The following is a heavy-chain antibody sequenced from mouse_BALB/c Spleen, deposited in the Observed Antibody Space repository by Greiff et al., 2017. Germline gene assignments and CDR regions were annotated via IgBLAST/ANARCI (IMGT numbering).Heavy chain of an antibody. CDR2: ISYSGST. D-gene: IGHD2-3*01. J-gene: IGHJ3*01. CDR1: GDSITSGY. V-gene: IGHV3-8*02. Sequence: EVKLMESGPSLVKPSQTLSLTCSVTGDSITSGYWNWIRKFPGNKLEYMGYISYSGSTYYNPSLKSRISITRDTSKNQYYLQLNSVTTEDTATYYCARAGDGYPPFAYWGQGTLVTVSA. CDR3: ARAGDGYPPFAY.